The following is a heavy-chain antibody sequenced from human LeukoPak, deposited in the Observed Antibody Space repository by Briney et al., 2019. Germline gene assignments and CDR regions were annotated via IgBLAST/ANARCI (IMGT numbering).Heavy chain of an antibody. J-gene: IGHJ4*02. V-gene: IGHV1-2*02. CDR3: GTLLSNGPFDY. CDR1: GYTFTGYY. CDR2: IYPNSGAT. Sequence: ASVKVSCKASGYTFTGYYMHWVRQAPGQGLEWMGWIYPNSGATKYAQKFQGRVTMTRDTSISTAYMELSGLRSDNTAVYYCGTLLSNGPFDYWGQGSLVTVSS.